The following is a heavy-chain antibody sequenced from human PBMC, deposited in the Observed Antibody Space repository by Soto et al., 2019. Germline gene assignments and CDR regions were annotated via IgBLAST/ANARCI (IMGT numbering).Heavy chain of an antibody. CDR1: GYTFTGYY. J-gene: IGHJ3*02. V-gene: IGHV1-2*04. CDR2: INPNSGGT. D-gene: IGHD6-13*01. CDR3: ARVQSLEQQVETRDAFDI. Sequence: ASVKVSCKASGYTFTGYYMHWVRQAPGQGLEWMGWINPNSGGTNYAQKFQGWVTMTRDTSISTAYMELSRLRSDGTAVYYCARVQSLEQQVETRDAFDIWGKGTMVTLPS.